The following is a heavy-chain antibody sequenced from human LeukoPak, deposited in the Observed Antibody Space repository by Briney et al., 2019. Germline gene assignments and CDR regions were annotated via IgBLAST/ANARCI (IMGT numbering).Heavy chain of an antibody. CDR3: AVLGYCSGGSCLKVVGY. V-gene: IGHV1-2*06. Sequence: ASVKVSCKASGYTFTGYYMHWLRQAPGQGLEWMGRINPNSGGTNYAQKFQGRVTMTRDTSISTAYMELSRLRSDDTAVYYCAVLGYCSGGSCLKVVGYWGQGTLVTVSS. J-gene: IGHJ4*02. D-gene: IGHD2-15*01. CDR2: INPNSGGT. CDR1: GYTFTGYY.